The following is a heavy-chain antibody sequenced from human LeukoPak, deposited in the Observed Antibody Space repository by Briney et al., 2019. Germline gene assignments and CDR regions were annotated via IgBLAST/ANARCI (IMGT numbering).Heavy chain of an antibody. D-gene: IGHD3-16*01. Sequence: SETLSLTCSVSGGSITTYYWSWIRQPPGKGLEWIGYIYFSGSTNYNPSLKSRVTISVDTSKTQLSLKLSSVTAADTAVYYRARGGGYFNYWGQGTLVTVSS. CDR2: IYFSGST. CDR1: GGSITTYY. J-gene: IGHJ4*02. CDR3: ARGGGYFNY. V-gene: IGHV4-59*01.